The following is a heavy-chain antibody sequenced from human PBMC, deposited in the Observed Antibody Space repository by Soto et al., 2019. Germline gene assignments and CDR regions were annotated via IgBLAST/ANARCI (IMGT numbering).Heavy chain of an antibody. J-gene: IGHJ5*02. CDR3: ARVADCSGGSCYSNNWFDP. CDR1: GCTFSYYY. Sequence: GGSLRLSCAASGCTFSYYYMSWIRQAPGKGLEWVSYISSSSSYTNYADSVKGRFTISRDNAKNSLYLQMNSLRAEDTAVYYCARVADCSGGSCYSNNWFDPWGQGTMVKSPQ. V-gene: IGHV3-11*06. CDR2: ISSSSSYT. D-gene: IGHD2-15*01.